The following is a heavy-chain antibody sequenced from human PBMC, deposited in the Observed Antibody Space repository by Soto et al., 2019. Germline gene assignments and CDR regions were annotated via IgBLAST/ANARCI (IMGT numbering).Heavy chain of an antibody. CDR2: IYHSGST. V-gene: IGHV4-4*02. CDR1: GGSSGGSGG. J-gene: IGHJ4*02. CDR3: AREGTTGTTFDY. Sequence: SETMCLTCSVAGGSSGGSGGWSWVRQSPGKGLEWIGEIYHSGSTNYNPSLKSRVTISVDKSKNQFSLKLSSVTAADTAVYYCAREGTTGTTFDYWGQGTLVTVSS. D-gene: IGHD1-1*01.